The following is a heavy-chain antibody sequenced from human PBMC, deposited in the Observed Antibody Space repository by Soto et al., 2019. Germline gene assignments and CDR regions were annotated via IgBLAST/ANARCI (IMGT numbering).Heavy chain of an antibody. Sequence: SETLSLTCTISGGSISVYYWSWIRQSPGQALEWIGYIYASGGPYYNPSPRSRVLIPADTSKNQVSLELTSATAADTAVYFCGRGVGSSPPRYWGRGTLVTVSS. D-gene: IGHD1-26*01. CDR1: GGSISVYY. V-gene: IGHV4-59*01. J-gene: IGHJ4*02. CDR2: IYASGGP. CDR3: GRGVGSSPPRY.